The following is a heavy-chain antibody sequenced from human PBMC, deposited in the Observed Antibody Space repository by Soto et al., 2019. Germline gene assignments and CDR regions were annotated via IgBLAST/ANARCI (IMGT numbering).Heavy chain of an antibody. Sequence: SVKVSCKASGGTFSSYAISWVRQAPGQGLEWMGGIIPIFGTANYAQKFQGRVTITADESTSTAYMELSSLRSEDTAVYYCARSYYYDSSGYLDYWGQGTLVTVSS. V-gene: IGHV1-69*13. CDR3: ARSYYYDSSGYLDY. CDR1: GGTFSSYA. CDR2: IIPIFGTA. D-gene: IGHD3-22*01. J-gene: IGHJ4*02.